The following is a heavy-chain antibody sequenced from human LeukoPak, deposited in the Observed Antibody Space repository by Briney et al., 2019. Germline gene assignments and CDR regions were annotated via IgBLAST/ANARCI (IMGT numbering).Heavy chain of an antibody. D-gene: IGHD3-16*02. CDR1: GFTFSSYN. Sequence: GGSLRLSCAASGFTFSSYNMNWVRQAPGKGLQWVSSISTSSSYIYYADSVKGRFTISRDNAKYSLYLQMNSLSAEDTAVYYCARDALEYDYIWGTYQGDWFDPWGQGTLVTVSS. V-gene: IGHV3-21*01. CDR2: ISTSSSYI. J-gene: IGHJ5*02. CDR3: ARDALEYDYIWGTYQGDWFDP.